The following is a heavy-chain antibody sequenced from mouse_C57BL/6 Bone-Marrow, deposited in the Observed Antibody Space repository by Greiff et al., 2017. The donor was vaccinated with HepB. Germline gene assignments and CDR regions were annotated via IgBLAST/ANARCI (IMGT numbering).Heavy chain of an antibody. CDR2: IRLKSDNYAT. CDR3: TGDGSSYAMDY. Sequence: EVKLVESGGGLVQPGGSMKLSCVASGFTFSNYWMNWVRQSPERGLEWVAQIRLKSDNYATHYAESVKGRFTISRDDSKSSVYLQMNNLRAEDTGIYYCTGDGSSYAMDYWGQGTSVTVSS. CDR1: GFTFSNYW. D-gene: IGHD1-1*01. V-gene: IGHV6-3*01. J-gene: IGHJ4*01.